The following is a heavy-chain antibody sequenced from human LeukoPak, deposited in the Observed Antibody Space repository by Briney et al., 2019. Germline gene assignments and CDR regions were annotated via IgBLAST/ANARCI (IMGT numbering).Heavy chain of an antibody. V-gene: IGHV3-48*03. J-gene: IGHJ6*03. CDR1: GFIFSTYE. CDR3: ARLTPYDFWSGYSSYYMDV. CDR2: ISYNGRSI. Sequence: GGSLRLSCAASGFIFSTYEMNWVRQAPGKGLEWLSYISYNGRSIYYADSVKGRFTISRDNAKNSLYLQMNSLRAEDTAVYYCARLTPYDFWSGYSSYYMDVWGKGTTVTVSS. D-gene: IGHD3-3*01.